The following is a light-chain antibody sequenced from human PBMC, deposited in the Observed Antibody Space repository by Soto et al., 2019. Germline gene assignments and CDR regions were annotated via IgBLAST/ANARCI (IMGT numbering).Light chain of an antibody. J-gene: IGKJ1*01. Sequence: DIQMTQSPSSLSASIGDRVTITCRASQGISNYLAWYQQKPEKVPKLLIYAASTSQSGVTSRFSGSGSGTDFTLTISSLQPEDVATYYCQKYNTAPWTFGQGTKVEIK. V-gene: IGKV1-27*01. CDR2: AAS. CDR3: QKYNTAPWT. CDR1: QGISNY.